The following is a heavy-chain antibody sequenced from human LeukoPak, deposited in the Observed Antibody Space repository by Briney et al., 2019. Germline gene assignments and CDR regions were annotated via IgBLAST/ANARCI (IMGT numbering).Heavy chain of an antibody. J-gene: IGHJ6*02. Sequence: SETLSLTCTVSGGSIRSSYYYWGWLRQHPETGLEWLGHISYTGNTYYNPSLKSRMTMSLDTSENQFSLRVSSVTAADTAVYYCARDWAGSCGGGSCNSYGMDVWGQGTTVTVSS. CDR1: GGSIRSSYYY. D-gene: IGHD2-15*01. CDR3: ARDWAGSCGGGSCNSYGMDV. CDR2: ISYTGNT. V-gene: IGHV4-31*03.